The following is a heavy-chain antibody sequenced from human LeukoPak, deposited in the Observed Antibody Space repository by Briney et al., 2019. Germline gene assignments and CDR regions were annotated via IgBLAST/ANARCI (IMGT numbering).Heavy chain of an antibody. CDR1: GGSIRSYY. Sequence: SETLSLTCTVSGGSIRSYYWSWIRQPPGKGLEWIGYIYYSGSTNYNPSLKSRVSISVDTSKNQFSLKLSSVTAADTAVYYCARNDGDIWGQGTMVTVSS. V-gene: IGHV4-59*01. D-gene: IGHD3-16*01. J-gene: IGHJ3*02. CDR3: ARNDGDI. CDR2: IYYSGST.